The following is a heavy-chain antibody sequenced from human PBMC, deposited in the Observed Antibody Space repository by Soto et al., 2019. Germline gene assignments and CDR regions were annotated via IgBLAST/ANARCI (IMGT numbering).Heavy chain of an antibody. CDR3: ARVATGLLPWYGVDV. CDR2: VHYSGST. J-gene: IGHJ6*02. V-gene: IGHV4-59*01. CDR1: GGSISTYH. Sequence: QVQLQESGPGLVKPSETLSLTCSVSGGSISTYHWTWIRQPPGKGLEWIGYVHYSGSTNYNPSLKSRVTIXXDXSXXQFPLKLSSLTAADTAVYYCARVATGLLPWYGVDVWGQGTTVTVSS.